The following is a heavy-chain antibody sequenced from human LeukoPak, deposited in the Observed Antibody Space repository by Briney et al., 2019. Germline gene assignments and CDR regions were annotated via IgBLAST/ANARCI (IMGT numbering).Heavy chain of an antibody. D-gene: IGHD6-13*01. Sequence: SETLSHTCTVSGGSISSSSYYWGWIRQPPGKGLEWIGTLYYSGSTYYNPSLKSRVSISVDTSKNQFSLKLSSVTAADTAVYYCARDDVGIAAAGGIYWGQGTLVTVSS. V-gene: IGHV4-39*02. CDR1: GGSISSSSYY. J-gene: IGHJ4*02. CDR2: LYYSGST. CDR3: ARDDVGIAAAGGIY.